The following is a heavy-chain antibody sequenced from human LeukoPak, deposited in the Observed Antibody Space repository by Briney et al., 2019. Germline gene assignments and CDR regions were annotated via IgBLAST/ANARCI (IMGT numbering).Heavy chain of an antibody. J-gene: IGHJ4*02. Sequence: SETLSLTCTVSGGSISSYYWSWIRQPPGKGLEWIGYIYYSGSTNHNPSPKSRVTISVDTSKNQFSLKLSSVTAADTAVYYCARDLSLRGSVNPYGYWGQGTLVTVSS. CDR2: IYYSGST. CDR3: ARDLSLRGSVNPYGY. CDR1: GGSISSYY. V-gene: IGHV4-59*12. D-gene: IGHD3-16*01.